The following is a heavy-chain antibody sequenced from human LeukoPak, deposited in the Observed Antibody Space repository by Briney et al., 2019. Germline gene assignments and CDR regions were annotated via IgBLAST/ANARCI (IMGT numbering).Heavy chain of an antibody. CDR1: GFTFSSYG. CDR2: IWYDGSNK. CDR3: ARNLGTTSYYFDY. D-gene: IGHD1-14*01. J-gene: IGHJ4*02. Sequence: GGSLRLSCAASGFTFSSYGMHWVRQAPGKGLEWVAVIWYDGSNKYYADSVKGRFTISRDNSKNTLYLQMNSLRAEDTAVYYCARNLGTTSYYFDYWGQGTLVTVSS. V-gene: IGHV3-33*01.